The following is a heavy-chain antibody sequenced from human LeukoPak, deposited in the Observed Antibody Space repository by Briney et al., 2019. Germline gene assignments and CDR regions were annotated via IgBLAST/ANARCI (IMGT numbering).Heavy chain of an antibody. CDR2: VHYDGSIT. CDR1: GFTFSNYG. CDR3: ANDVSSSGDYYYYYYMDV. V-gene: IGHV3-30*02. D-gene: IGHD6-6*01. J-gene: IGHJ6*03. Sequence: GGSLRLSCVVSGFTFSNYGMHWVRQAPVKGLEWVAFVHYDGSITYYIDSVKGRFTISRDNSRNSVSLQMNSLRADDAALYYCANDVSSSGDYYYYYYMDVWGKGTAVTVSS.